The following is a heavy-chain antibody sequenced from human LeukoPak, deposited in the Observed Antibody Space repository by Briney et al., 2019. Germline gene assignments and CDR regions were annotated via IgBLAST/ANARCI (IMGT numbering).Heavy chain of an antibody. Sequence: SETLSHTCAVSRDSPSSNFWSSVRQPPGKGLEWIGEIHRSGSPNYNPSLQSRVTISIDRSRNQIGPELSSVTAADTAVYYCAREILGGFNPAAYWGQGTLVTVSS. CDR2: IHRSGSP. D-gene: IGHD1-14*01. CDR3: AREILGGFNPAAY. CDR1: RDSPSSNFW. J-gene: IGHJ4*02. V-gene: IGHV4-4*02.